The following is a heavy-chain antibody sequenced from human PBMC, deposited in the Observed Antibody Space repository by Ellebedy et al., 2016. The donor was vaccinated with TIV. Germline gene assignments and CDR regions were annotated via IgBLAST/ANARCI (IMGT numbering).Heavy chain of an antibody. CDR3: ARRNSYAITIDWFDP. V-gene: IGHV4-39*01. J-gene: IGHJ5*02. CDR2: IYYSGST. D-gene: IGHD3-3*01. Sequence: GSLRLSXTVSGGSISSSSYYWGWIRQPPGKGLEWIGSIYYSGSTYYNPSLKSRVTISVDTSKNQFSLKLSSLTAADTAVYYCARRNSYAITIDWFDPWGQGTLVTVSS. CDR1: GGSISSSSYY.